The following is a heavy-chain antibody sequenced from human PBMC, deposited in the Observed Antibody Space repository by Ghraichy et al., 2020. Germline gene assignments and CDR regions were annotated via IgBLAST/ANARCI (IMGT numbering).Heavy chain of an antibody. CDR2: IRYDGSNS. D-gene: IGHD4-11*01. CDR3: AKDSSNYYIDY. CDR1: GFTFRSYG. J-gene: IGHJ4*02. Sequence: GGSLRVSCAASGFTFRSYGMHWVRQAPGKGLEWVAFIRYDGSNSYYADSVKGRFTISRDNSKNTLSLQMNSLRVEDTAVYYCAKDSSNYYIDYWGQGTLVTVSS. V-gene: IGHV3-30*02.